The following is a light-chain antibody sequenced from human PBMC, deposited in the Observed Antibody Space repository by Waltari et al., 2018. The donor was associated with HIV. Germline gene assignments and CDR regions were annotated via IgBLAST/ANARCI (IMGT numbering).Light chain of an antibody. CDR2: SSF. J-gene: IGKJ3*01. CDR3: QQSYGVPLT. CDR1: ETIGTK. Sequence: DIEMTQSPSSLSASVGDRVTITCRASETIGTKVNWYQQKPGKAPALLIYSSFSLQTGVPSRFSGSGFGHEFTLTISSLQPEDFATYYCQQSYGVPLTFGPGTKVDVK. V-gene: IGKV1-39*01.